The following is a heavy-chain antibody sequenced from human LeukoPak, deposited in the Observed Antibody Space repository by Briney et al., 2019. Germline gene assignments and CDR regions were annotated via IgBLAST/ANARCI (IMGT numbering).Heavy chain of an antibody. CDR1: GYSISNGYY. CDR2: DSYSGSI. Sequence: SETLSLTCTVSGYSISNGYYWGWLRQPPGKGLEWIGSDSYSGSIYYNPSFKSRVTISIDTSNNHLSLNLLSVTAADTAVYFCARQTGSSQIVGATTHFDPWGQGALVTVSS. D-gene: IGHD1-26*01. CDR3: ARQTGSSQIVGATTHFDP. V-gene: IGHV4-38-2*02. J-gene: IGHJ5*02.